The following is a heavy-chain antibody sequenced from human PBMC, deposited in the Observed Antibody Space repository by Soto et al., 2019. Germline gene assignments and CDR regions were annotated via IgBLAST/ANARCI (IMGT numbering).Heavy chain of an antibody. D-gene: IGHD2-2*01. Sequence: SETLSLTCTVSGGSISSGGYYWSWIRQHPGKGLEWIGYIYYSGSTYYNPSLKSRVTISVDTSKNQFSLKLSSVTAADTAVYYCARAVVVVPAARRIDYWGQGTLVTVSS. CDR2: IYYSGST. V-gene: IGHV4-31*03. CDR3: ARAVVVVPAARRIDY. J-gene: IGHJ4*02. CDR1: GGSISSGGYY.